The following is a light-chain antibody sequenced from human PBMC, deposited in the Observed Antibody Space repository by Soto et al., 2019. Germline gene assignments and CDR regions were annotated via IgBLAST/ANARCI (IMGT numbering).Light chain of an antibody. CDR2: DVT. Sequence: QSVLTQAPSASGSPGQSVTISCAGTSNDVGRFNYVSWYQHHPGKAPKLIIYDVTKRPSGVPDRFSGSKPGNTAYLTVSGLQAEDEAVYFCSSFVHCTSYVFGTGTKVTVL. CDR3: SSFVHCTSYV. V-gene: IGLV2-8*01. CDR1: SNDVGRFNY. J-gene: IGLJ1*01.